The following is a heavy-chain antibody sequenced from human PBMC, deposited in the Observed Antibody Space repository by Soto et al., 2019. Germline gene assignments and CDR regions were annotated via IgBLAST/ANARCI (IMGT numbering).Heavy chain of an antibody. Sequence: EVQLLESGGGLVQPGGSLRLSCSASGFTFSSYAMSWVRQAPGKGLEWVSSISGSGGNAYYADSVRGRFTISRDNSKNTLRLQMTSLRAGDTAVYHCAKDGASGSYPPYYYYGMDVWGQGTTVTVSS. CDR1: GFTFSSYA. J-gene: IGHJ6*02. CDR3: AKDGASGSYPPYYYYGMDV. CDR2: ISGSGGNA. V-gene: IGHV3-23*01. D-gene: IGHD1-26*01.